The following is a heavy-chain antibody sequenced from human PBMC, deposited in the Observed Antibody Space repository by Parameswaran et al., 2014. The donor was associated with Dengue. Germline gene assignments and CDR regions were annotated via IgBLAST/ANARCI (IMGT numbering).Heavy chain of an antibody. Sequence: RWIRQPPGKGLEWVGRIKSRTDGGTIGYGAPVKGRFIISRDDSKNTLYLQMNSLKSEDTAVYYCITNVVESTSYWGQGTLVTVSS. CDR3: ITNVVESTSY. V-gene: IGHV3-15*01. CDR2: IKSRTDGGTI. D-gene: IGHD1-26*01. J-gene: IGHJ4*02.